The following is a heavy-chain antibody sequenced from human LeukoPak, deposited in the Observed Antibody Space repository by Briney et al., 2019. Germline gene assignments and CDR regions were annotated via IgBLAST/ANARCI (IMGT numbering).Heavy chain of an antibody. CDR3: AKAFFGGGRVFDY. V-gene: IGHV3-23*01. D-gene: IGHD4-23*01. Sequence: TGGSLRLSCAASGFTLSSYAMSWVREAPGKGLEWVSAISGSGGSTYYADSVKGRFTISRDNSKNTLYLQMNSLRAEDTAVYYCAKAFFGGGRVFDYWGQGTLVTVSS. J-gene: IGHJ4*02. CDR2: ISGSGGST. CDR1: GFTLSSYA.